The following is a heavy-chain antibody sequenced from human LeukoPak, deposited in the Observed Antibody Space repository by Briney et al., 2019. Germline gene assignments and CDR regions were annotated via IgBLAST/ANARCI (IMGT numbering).Heavy chain of an antibody. J-gene: IGHJ4*02. CDR1: GGSISSYY. CDR3: ARGGASSLPFDY. D-gene: IGHD1-26*01. CDR2: IYPSGST. Sequence: PSETLSLTCTVSGGSISSYYWSWIRQPPGKGLEWIGLIYPSGSTNYNLSLKSRVTMSVDTSKNQFSLKVNSVTAADTAVYYCARGGASSLPFDYWGQGTLVTVSS. V-gene: IGHV4-4*07.